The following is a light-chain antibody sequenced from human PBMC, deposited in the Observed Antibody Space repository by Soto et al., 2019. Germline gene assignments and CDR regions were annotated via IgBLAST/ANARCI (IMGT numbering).Light chain of an antibody. J-gene: IGKJ1*01. CDR2: EAS. CDR3: QQYHNYPLT. V-gene: IGKV1-5*01. Sequence: DIQMTQSPSTLSASVGDRRAITCRASQSIGNWLAWYQQKPGKAPKLLISEASTLKSGVPSRFSGSGSETEFTLTITSLQPDDFATYYCQQYHNYPLTFGQGTNVEIK. CDR1: QSIGNW.